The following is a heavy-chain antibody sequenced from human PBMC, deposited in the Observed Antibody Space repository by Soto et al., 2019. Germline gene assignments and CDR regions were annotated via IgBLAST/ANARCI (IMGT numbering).Heavy chain of an antibody. J-gene: IGHJ6*02. V-gene: IGHV3-30-3*01. Sequence: QVQLVESGGGVVQPGRSLRLSCAASGFTFSSYAMHWVRQAPGKGLEWVAVISYDGSNKYYADSVKGRFTISRDNSKNSLYLQMNSLRAEDTAVYYCARDMFGYCSSTSCYRPSYYYYGMDVWGQGTTVTVSS. CDR2: ISYDGSNK. D-gene: IGHD2-2*02. CDR1: GFTFSSYA. CDR3: ARDMFGYCSSTSCYRPSYYYYGMDV.